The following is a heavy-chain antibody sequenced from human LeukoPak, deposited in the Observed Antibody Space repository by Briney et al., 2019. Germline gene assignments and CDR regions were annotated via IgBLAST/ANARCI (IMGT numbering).Heavy chain of an antibody. CDR2: IYYSGST. J-gene: IGHJ3*02. CDR3: AVAVAGHHDAFDI. CDR1: GGSISSSSYY. Sequence: PSETLSLTCTVSGGSISSSSYYWGWIRQPPGKGLEWIGSIYYSGSTYYNPSLKSRVTISVDTSKNQFSLKLSSVTAADTAVYYCAVAVAGHHDAFDIWGQGTMVTVSS. V-gene: IGHV4-39*07. D-gene: IGHD6-19*01.